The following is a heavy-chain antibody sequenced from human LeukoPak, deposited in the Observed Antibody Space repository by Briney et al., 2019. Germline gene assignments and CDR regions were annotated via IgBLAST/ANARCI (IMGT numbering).Heavy chain of an antibody. CDR3: IRDFRSADL. Sequence: GGSLRLSCTASGFTFGNTWMNWVRQAPGKGLEWVSSFGTRSTSIYHAGSVKGRFAISRDNAKNSLYLQMNSLSVEDTATYYCIRDFRSADLWGQGTLVTVTS. J-gene: IGHJ5*02. CDR1: GFTFGNTW. CDR2: FGTRSTSI. V-gene: IGHV3-21*01.